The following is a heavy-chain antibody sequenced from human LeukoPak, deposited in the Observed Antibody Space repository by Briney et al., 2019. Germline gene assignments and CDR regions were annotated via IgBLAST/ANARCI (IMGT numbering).Heavy chain of an antibody. J-gene: IGHJ6*02. V-gene: IGHV4-59*01. CDR1: GGSISGYY. Sequence: PSETLSLTCTVSGGSISGYYWSWIRQPPGKGLEWIGYIYYSGSTNYNPSLKSRLTISVDTSKNQFSLKLSSVTAADTAVYYCARDLVSSSSSRDYYYAVDVWGQGTTVTVSS. D-gene: IGHD6-6*01. CDR3: ARDLVSSSSSRDYYYAVDV. CDR2: IYYSGST.